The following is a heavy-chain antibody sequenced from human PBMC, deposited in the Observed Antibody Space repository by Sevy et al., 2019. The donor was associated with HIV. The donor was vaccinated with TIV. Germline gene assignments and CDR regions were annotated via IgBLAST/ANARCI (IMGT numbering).Heavy chain of an antibody. Sequence: GGSLRLSCAASGFTFSSYAMSWVRQAPGKGLEWVSAISGSGGSTYYEDSVKGRFTISRDNTNNTLYLQMNSLRAEDTAVYCGGKRRALAGAFDIWGQGTMVTVSS. CDR1: GFTFSSYA. V-gene: IGHV3-23*01. CDR3: GKRRALAGAFDI. D-gene: IGHD3-10*01. CDR2: ISGSGGST. J-gene: IGHJ3*02.